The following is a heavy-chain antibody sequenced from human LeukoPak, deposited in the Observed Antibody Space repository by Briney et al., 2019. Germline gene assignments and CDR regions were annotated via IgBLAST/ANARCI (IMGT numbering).Heavy chain of an antibody. J-gene: IGHJ4*02. CDR3: ARRYYQDSSGYLGSIDY. V-gene: IGHV3-23*01. CDR2: ISGSGGST. D-gene: IGHD3-22*01. CDR1: GFTFSSYA. Sequence: GGSLRLSCAASGFTFSSYAMNWVRQAPGKGLEWVSAISGSGGSTYYADSVKGRFTISRDNSKNTLYLQMNSLRAEDTAVYFCARRYYQDSSGYLGSIDYWGQGTLVTVSS.